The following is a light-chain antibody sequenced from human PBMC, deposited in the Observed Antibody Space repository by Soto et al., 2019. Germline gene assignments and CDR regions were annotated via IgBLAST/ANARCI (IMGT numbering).Light chain of an antibody. CDR1: QGIGDT. Sequence: EVVMTQSPATLSVSPGEGVTLSCRASQGIGDTLAWYQQKPGQAPRLLIYGASSRATGIPDRFSGSGSGTDCTLTISRLEPEDFAVYYCQLYSRSPRQITFGQGTRLEIK. CDR2: GAS. J-gene: IGKJ5*01. V-gene: IGKV3-20*01. CDR3: QLYSRSPRQIT.